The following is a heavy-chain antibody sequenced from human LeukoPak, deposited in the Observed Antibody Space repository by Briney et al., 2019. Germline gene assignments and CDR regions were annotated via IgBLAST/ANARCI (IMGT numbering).Heavy chain of an antibody. CDR3: AKDEYYYDSSGYHY. V-gene: IGHV3-23*01. CDR2: ISGSGGST. D-gene: IGHD3-22*01. J-gene: IGHJ4*02. CDR1: GFTFSSYG. Sequence: GGSLRLSCAASGFTFSSYGMSWVRQAPGKGLEWVSAISGSGGSTYYADSVKGRFTISRDNSKNTLYLQMNSLRAEDTAVYYCAKDEYYYDSSGYHYWGQGTLVTVSS.